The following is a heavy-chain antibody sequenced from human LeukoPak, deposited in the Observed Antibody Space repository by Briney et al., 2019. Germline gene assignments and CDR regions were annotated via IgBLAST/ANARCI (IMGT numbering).Heavy chain of an antibody. D-gene: IGHD2-2*02. J-gene: IGHJ6*02. CDR2: INPNSGGT. Sequence: ASVKVSCKASGYTFTGYYMHWVRQAPGQGLEWIGWINPNSGGTNYAQKFQGRVTMTRDTSISTAYMELSRLRSDDTAVYYCAREDIVVVPAAILYYYYGMDVWGQGTTVTVSS. CDR1: GYTFTGYY. V-gene: IGHV1-2*02. CDR3: AREDIVVVPAAILYYYYGMDV.